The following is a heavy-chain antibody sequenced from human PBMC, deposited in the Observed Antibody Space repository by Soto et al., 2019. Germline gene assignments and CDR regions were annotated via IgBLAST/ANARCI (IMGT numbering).Heavy chain of an antibody. CDR3: AKDVHYDSSGGLDY. CDR2: ISGGGGGK. Sequence: EVGLLESGGGLQQPGGSLSISCATSGFTFDNYAMSWVRQAPGKGLEWVSAISGGGGGKYYADSVKGRFSVFRDNSKKTLYLQLNGLQTEDTAVYYCAKDVHYDSSGGLDYWGQGTLVTVSS. CDR1: GFTFDNYA. D-gene: IGHD3-22*01. J-gene: IGHJ4*02. V-gene: IGHV3-23*01.